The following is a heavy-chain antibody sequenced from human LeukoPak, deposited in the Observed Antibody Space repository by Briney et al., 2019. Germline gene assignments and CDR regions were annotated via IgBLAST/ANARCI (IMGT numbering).Heavy chain of an antibody. CDR3: ARAAEYYYDSSGYYPFDY. V-gene: IGHV3-21*01. CDR2: FSSSTGYI. J-gene: IGHJ4*02. CDR1: GFTFSSYS. Sequence: TTGGSLRLSCAASGFTFSSYSMNWVRKAPGKGRDWAPSFSSSTGYIYYADSVKGRFTISRDNAKNSLYLQMNSLRAEDTAVYYCARAAEYYYDSSGYYPFDYWGQGTLVTVSS. D-gene: IGHD3-22*01.